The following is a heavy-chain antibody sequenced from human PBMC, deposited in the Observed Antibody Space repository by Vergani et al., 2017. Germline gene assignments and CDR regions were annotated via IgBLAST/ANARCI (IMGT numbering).Heavy chain of an antibody. V-gene: IGHV1-69*01. D-gene: IGHD3-10*01. CDR3: ARHRDVLLWFGELLLHAFDI. Sequence: QVQLVQSGAEVKKPGSSVKVSCKASGGTFSSYAISWVRQAPGQGLEWMGGLIPIFGTANYAQKFQGRVTITADESTSTAYMELSSLRSEDTAVYYCARHRDVLLWFGELLLHAFDIWGQGTMVTVSS. CDR1: GGTFSSYA. CDR2: LIPIFGTA. J-gene: IGHJ3*02.